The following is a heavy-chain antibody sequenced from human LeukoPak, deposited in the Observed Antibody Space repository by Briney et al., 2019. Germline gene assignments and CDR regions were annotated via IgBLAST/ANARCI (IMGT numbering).Heavy chain of an antibody. Sequence: GGSVRLSCAASGFTFSSYSMNWVRQAPGKGLEWVSSISSSSSYIYYADSVKGRFTISRDNAKNSLYLQMNSLRAEDTAVYYCARRTAGDNWFDPWGQGTLVTVSS. CDR3: ARRTAGDNWFDP. CDR1: GFTFSSYS. CDR2: ISSSSSYI. J-gene: IGHJ5*02. D-gene: IGHD6-13*01. V-gene: IGHV3-21*01.